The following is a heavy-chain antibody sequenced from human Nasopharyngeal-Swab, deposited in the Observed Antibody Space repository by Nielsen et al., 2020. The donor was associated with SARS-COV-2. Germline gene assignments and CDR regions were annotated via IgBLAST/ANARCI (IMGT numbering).Heavy chain of an antibody. D-gene: IGHD3-16*02. CDR3: ARDAPTYDYVWGSYRHAFDY. Sequence: SVKVSCKASGGTFSSYAISWVRQAPGQGLEWMGGIIPIFGTANYAQKFQGRVTITADESTSTAYMELSSLRSEGTAVYYCARDAPTYDYVWGSYRHAFDYWGQGTLVTVSS. J-gene: IGHJ4*02. V-gene: IGHV1-69*13. CDR2: IIPIFGTA. CDR1: GGTFSSYA.